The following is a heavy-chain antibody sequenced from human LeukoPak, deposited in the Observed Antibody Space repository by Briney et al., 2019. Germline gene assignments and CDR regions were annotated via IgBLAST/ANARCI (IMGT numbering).Heavy chain of an antibody. CDR2: IRSKAYGGTT. V-gene: IGHV3-49*04. D-gene: IGHD2-2*01. CDR1: GFTFGDYA. J-gene: IGHJ4*02. Sequence: GRSLRLSCTASGFTFGDYAMSWVRQAPGKGLEWVGFIRSKAYGGTTEYAASVKGRFTTSRDDSKSIAYLQMNSLKTEDTAVYYCTREVVVPAATYYFDYWGQGTLVTVSS. CDR3: TREVVVPAATYYFDY.